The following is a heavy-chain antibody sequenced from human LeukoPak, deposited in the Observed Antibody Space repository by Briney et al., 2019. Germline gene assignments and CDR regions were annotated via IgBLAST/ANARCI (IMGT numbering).Heavy chain of an antibody. J-gene: IGHJ4*02. CDR2: ISSSGSTI. V-gene: IGHV3-11*01. D-gene: IGHD6-6*01. CDR3: AKGIAARPRGFYDY. Sequence: GGSLRLSCAASGFTFSGYAMNWVRQAPGKGLEWVAYISSSGSTIYYADSVKGRFTISRDNAKNSLYLQMNSLRAEDTAVYYCAKGIAARPRGFYDYWGQGTLVTVSS. CDR1: GFTFSGYA.